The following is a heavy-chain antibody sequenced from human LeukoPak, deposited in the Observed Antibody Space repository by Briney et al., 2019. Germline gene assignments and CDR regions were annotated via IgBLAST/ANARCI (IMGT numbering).Heavy chain of an antibody. D-gene: IGHD6-13*01. CDR1: GFTFDDYA. V-gene: IGHV3-9*01. J-gene: IGHJ4*02. CDR3: ARDLSEYSSSWLPFDY. Sequence: GGSLRLSCAASGFTFDDYAMHWVRQAPGKGLEWVSGISWNSGSIGYADSVRGRFTISRDNAKNSLYLQMNSLRAEDSAVYYCARDLSEYSSSWLPFDYWGQGTLVTVSS. CDR2: ISWNSGSI.